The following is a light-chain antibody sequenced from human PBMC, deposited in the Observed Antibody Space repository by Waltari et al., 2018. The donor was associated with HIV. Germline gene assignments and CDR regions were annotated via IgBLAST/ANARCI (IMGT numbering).Light chain of an antibody. J-gene: IGKJ3*01. CDR2: EVS. CDR1: QSLLHSDGKTY. Sequence: ILMTQTPPSPSVTPGQPASLFCMSSQSLLHSDGKTYLSWYLQKPGQSPQLLIYEVSNQFSGVPERFSDSGSGTDCTQKISRVEAEDVGVNYFMQSIQPPFTFGPGTKVDIK. V-gene: IGKV2D-29*02. CDR3: MQSIQPPFT.